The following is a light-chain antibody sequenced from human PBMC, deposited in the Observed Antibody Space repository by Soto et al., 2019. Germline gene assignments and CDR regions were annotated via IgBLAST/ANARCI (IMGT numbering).Light chain of an antibody. CDR3: CSYAGSSSYV. CDR2: EGS. J-gene: IGLJ1*01. Sequence: QSALTQPASVSGSPGQSITISCTGSSSDVGGYNLVSWYQHHPGKAPKLIIYEGSQRPSVVSNRFFGSKSGNTASLTISGLQAEDEADYHCCSYAGSSSYVFGTGTKLTVL. V-gene: IGLV2-23*01. CDR1: SSDVGGYNL.